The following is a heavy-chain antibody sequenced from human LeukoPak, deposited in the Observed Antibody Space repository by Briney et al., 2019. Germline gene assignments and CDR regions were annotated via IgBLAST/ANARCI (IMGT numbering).Heavy chain of an antibody. V-gene: IGHV3-7*01. CDR2: IEKDGSDI. CDR3: ATNTDYRFGY. CDR1: GFPFSAHW. J-gene: IGHJ4*02. Sequence: PGGSLRLSCATSGFPFSAHWMSWVRQAPGKGLEWVANIEKDGSDIHYADSVRGRFTISRDNTQTSQWLQMNSLRVEDTAIYYCATNTDYRFGYWGQGILVTVSS. D-gene: IGHD3-16*01.